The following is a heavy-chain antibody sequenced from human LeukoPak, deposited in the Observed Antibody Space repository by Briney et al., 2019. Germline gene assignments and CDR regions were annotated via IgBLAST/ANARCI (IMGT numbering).Heavy chain of an antibody. CDR3: AINRRGYSYGTLYYFDY. D-gene: IGHD5-18*01. CDR1: RDSISSSDYD. J-gene: IGHJ4*02. Sequence: PSETLSLTCTVSRDSISSSDYDWGWIRQPPGRGLEWIVNIYYSGTTYYNPSLKSRVTISVYTSKNLFSLSLSSVPAAATAVYFCAINRRGYSYGTLYYFDYCGQGPLVTVSS. CDR2: IYYSGTT. V-gene: IGHV4-39*01.